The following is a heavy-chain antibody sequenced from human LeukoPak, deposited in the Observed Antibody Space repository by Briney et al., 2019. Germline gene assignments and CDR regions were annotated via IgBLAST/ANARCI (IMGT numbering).Heavy chain of an antibody. J-gene: IGHJ4*02. D-gene: IGHD3-16*02. Sequence: GGSLRLSCAEPGFTFSRYGIYTGRQAPGKGLEWVSGITGSGDSTYYADSVKGRFTISRDNSKNTLFLQMNSLRAEDTAVCYCARRRVIVRPGTGYYYWGQGTLVTVSS. CDR3: ARRRVIVRPGTGYYY. CDR1: GFTFSRYG. CDR2: ITGSGDST. V-gene: IGHV3-23*01.